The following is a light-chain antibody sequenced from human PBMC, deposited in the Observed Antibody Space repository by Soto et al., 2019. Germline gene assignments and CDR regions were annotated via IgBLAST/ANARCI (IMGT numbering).Light chain of an antibody. CDR2: GAS. J-gene: IGKJ5*01. V-gene: IGKV3-20*01. CDR3: QQYGSSPIT. Sequence: EIVLTQSPGTLSLSPGERATLSCRASQSVSSSYLAWYQQKPGQAPRLLIYGASSRATGIPDRFSVSGSGTDFTLPISRLEPEDFALYYCQQYGSSPITVGQGTRLEMK. CDR1: QSVSSSY.